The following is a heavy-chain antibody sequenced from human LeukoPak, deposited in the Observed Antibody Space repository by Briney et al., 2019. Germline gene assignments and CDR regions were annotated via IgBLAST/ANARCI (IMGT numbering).Heavy chain of an antibody. CDR2: INPNSGGT. D-gene: IGHD4-17*01. CDR3: ARDVSGDYGDYDWYFDL. CDR1: GYTFTGYY. Sequence: ASVKVSCKASGYTFTGYYMHWVRQAPGQGLEWMGWINPNSGGTNYAQKFQGRVTMTRDTSISTAYMELSRLRSDDTAVYYCARDVSGDYGDYDWYFDLWGRGTLVTVSS. V-gene: IGHV1-2*02. J-gene: IGHJ2*01.